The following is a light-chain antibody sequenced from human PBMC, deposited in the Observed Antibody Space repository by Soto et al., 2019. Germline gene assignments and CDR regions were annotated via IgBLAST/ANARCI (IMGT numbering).Light chain of an antibody. V-gene: IGKV1-5*01. Sequence: DLKLTQSPSTLSASAGDRVTITCRAGQNINKWFSCYQQKPVKAPKILIYDASNLGMGVPSRFRGSGSGTEITLTTSSLQSDDFATYYCQQYSTYASSLTFGQGTRLEIK. CDR2: DAS. J-gene: IGKJ5*01. CDR3: QQYSTYASSLT. CDR1: QNINKW.